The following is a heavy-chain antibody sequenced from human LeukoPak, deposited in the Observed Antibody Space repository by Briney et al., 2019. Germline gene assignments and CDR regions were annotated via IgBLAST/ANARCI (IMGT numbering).Heavy chain of an antibody. CDR1: GFTFSSYW. CDR3: ARATTLSAAPAMIVVVIGAFDI. V-gene: IGHV3-74*01. J-gene: IGHJ3*02. D-gene: IGHD3-22*01. CDR2: INSDGSST. Sequence: PGRSLRLSCAASGFTFSSYWMHWVRQAPGKGLVWVSRINSDGSSTSYADSVKGRFTISRDNAKNTLYLQMNSLRAEDTAVYYCARATTLSAAPAMIVVVIGAFDIWGQGTMVTVSS.